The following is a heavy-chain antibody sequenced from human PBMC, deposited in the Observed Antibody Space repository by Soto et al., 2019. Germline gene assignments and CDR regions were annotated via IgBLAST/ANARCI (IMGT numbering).Heavy chain of an antibody. CDR2: ISSSSSTI. CDR1: GFTFSSYS. CDR3: AKGRGYSYGYRPNWFDP. Sequence: GSLRLSCAASGFTFSSYSMNWVRQAPGKGLEWVSYISSSSSTIYYADSVKGRFTTSRDNSKNTLYLQMNSLRAEDTAVYYCAKGRGYSYGYRPNWFDPWGQGTLVTVSS. D-gene: IGHD5-18*01. J-gene: IGHJ5*02. V-gene: IGHV3-48*01.